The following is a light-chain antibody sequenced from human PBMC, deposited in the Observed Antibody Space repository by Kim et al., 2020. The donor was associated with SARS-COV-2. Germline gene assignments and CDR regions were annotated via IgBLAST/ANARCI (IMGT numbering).Light chain of an antibody. J-gene: IGKJ4*01. CDR3: HQYNDWPPLT. CDR1: QSVSRN. V-gene: IGKV3-15*01. CDR2: GAS. Sequence: EIVMTQSPATLSVSPGERATLSCRASQSVSRNLAWYQQKPGQAPRLLIYGASTRAPSIPARFSGSGSGTDFTLTIYSLQSEDFAVYYCHQYNDWPPLTFGGGTKVDIK.